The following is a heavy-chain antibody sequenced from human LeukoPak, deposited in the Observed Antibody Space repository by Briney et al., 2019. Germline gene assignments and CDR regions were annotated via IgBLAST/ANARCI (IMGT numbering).Heavy chain of an antibody. CDR1: GFTFSTYE. J-gene: IGHJ4*02. D-gene: IGHD5-18*01. V-gene: IGHV3-21*01. CDR2: ISSSSSYI. CDR3: ARDLNVDTAMVTYYFDY. Sequence: GGPLRLSCAASGFTFSTYEMHWVRQAPGKGLHWVSSISSSSSYIYYADSVKGRFTIYRDNAKNSLYLQMNSLRAEDTAVYYCARDLNVDTAMVTYYFDYWGQGTLVTVSS.